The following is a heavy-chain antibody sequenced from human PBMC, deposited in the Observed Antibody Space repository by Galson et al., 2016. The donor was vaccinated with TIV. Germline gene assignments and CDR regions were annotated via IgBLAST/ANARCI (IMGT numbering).Heavy chain of an antibody. J-gene: IGHJ2*01. CDR3: ARVYGGADYWYFDL. CDR2: INPVFGIP. V-gene: IGHV1-69*10. D-gene: IGHD4-23*01. Sequence: SVKVSCKASGGTFSSSGISWVRQAPGQGLEWMGGINPVFGIPNYAQKFQGRVTFTRDTSATTIYMELRSLRSDDSSVYYCARVYGGADYWYFDLWGRGTPVIVSS. CDR1: GGTFSSSG.